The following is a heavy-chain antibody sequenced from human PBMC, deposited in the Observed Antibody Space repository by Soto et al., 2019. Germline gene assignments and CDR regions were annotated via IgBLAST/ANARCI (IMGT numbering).Heavy chain of an antibody. CDR2: ISYSGGT. V-gene: IGHV4-61*08. CDR3: VRDGGIAVTGASVRYYGFDV. CDR1: GDSVSSLGYF. J-gene: IGHJ6*02. D-gene: IGHD6-19*01. Sequence: SETLSLTCTVSGDSVSSLGYFWSWIRRPPGKGLEWIGYISYSGGTKYNPSVKSRVTISLNTSKNQFSLNLGSVTAVDTAVYYCVRDGGIAVTGASVRYYGFDVWGQGTTVTVSS.